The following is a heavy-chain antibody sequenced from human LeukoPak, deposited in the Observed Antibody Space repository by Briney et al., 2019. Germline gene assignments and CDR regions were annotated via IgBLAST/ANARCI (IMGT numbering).Heavy chain of an antibody. D-gene: IGHD6-19*01. CDR1: ASFSGNW. CDR2: IDQHGRDK. Sequence: GGSLTLSCAASASFSGNWMHWVRQAPGKGLEWVASIDQHGRDKYFLDSMKGRFTISRDNSKSSLYLQMNSLRAEDTAVYYCVRGSGWFFGFWGQGCLVTVSS. CDR3: VRGSGWFFGF. J-gene: IGHJ4*02. V-gene: IGHV3-7*01.